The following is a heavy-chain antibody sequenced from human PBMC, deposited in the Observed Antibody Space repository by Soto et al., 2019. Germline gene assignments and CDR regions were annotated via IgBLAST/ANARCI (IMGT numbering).Heavy chain of an antibody. Sequence: HPGGSLRLSCAASGFTFSSYAMHWVRQAPGKGLEWVAVISYDGSNKYYADSVKGRFTISRDNSKNTLYLQMNSLRAEDTAVYYCARDFISSWYASDYWGQGTLVTVSS. V-gene: IGHV3-30-3*01. CDR1: GFTFSSYA. CDR2: ISYDGSNK. J-gene: IGHJ4*02. CDR3: ARDFISSWYASDY. D-gene: IGHD6-13*01.